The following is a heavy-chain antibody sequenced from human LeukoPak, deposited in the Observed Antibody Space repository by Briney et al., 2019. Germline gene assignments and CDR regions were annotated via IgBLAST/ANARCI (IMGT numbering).Heavy chain of an antibody. CDR1: GHTFTSYD. CDR3: ARAYCSSTSCYVSWFDP. Sequence: ASVKVSCKASGHTFTSYDINWVRQATGQGLEWRGWMNPNSGNTGYAQKFQGRVTMTRNTSISTAYMELSSLRSEDTAVYYCARAYCSSTSCYVSWFDPWGQGTLVTVSS. CDR2: MNPNSGNT. J-gene: IGHJ5*02. D-gene: IGHD2-2*01. V-gene: IGHV1-8*01.